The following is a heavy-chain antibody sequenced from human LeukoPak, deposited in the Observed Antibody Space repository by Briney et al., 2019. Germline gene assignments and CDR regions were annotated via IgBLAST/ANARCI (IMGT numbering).Heavy chain of an antibody. CDR3: AAALNEYSSSSTRYDY. V-gene: IGHV1-58*02. Sequence: SVKVSCKASGFTFTSSAMQWVRQARGQRLEWIGWIVVGSGNTNYAQKFQERVTITRDMSTSTAYMELSSLRSEDTAVYYCAAALNEYSSSSTRYDYWGQGTLVTVCS. D-gene: IGHD6-6*01. J-gene: IGHJ4*02. CDR2: IVVGSGNT. CDR1: GFTFTSSA.